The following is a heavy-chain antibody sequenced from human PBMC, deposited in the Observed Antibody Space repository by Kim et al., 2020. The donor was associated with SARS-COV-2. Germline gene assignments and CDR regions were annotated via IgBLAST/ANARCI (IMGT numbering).Heavy chain of an antibody. CDR2: IIPIFGTA. CDR3: ASGIVGATPSLLLNV. CDR1: GGTFSSYA. V-gene: IGHV1-69*13. D-gene: IGHD1-26*01. J-gene: IGHJ6*02. Sequence: SVKVSCKTSGGTFSSYAISWVRQAPGQGLEWMGGIIPIFGTANYAQKFQGRVTITADESTSTAYMELSSLRSEDTAVYCCASGIVGATPSLLLNVWGQGTTVTVSS.